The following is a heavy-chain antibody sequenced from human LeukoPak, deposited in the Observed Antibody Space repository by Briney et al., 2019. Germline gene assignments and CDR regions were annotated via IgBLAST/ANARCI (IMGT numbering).Heavy chain of an antibody. CDR2: IIPIFGIA. CDR1: GGTFSSYA. D-gene: IGHD2-2*01. CDR3: ARDLSGYCSSTSCYFDY. J-gene: IGHJ4*02. Sequence: SVKVSCKASGGTFSSYAISWVRQAPGQGLEWMGRIIPIFGIANYAQKFQGRVTITADESTSTAYMELSSLGSEDTAVYYCARDLSGYCSSTSCYFDYWGQGTLVTVSS. V-gene: IGHV1-69*13.